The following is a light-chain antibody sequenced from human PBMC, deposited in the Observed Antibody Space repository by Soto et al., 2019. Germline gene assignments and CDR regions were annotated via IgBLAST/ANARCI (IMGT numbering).Light chain of an antibody. CDR2: YDD. Sequence: QSVLTQPPSVSEAPRQRVTISCSGSSSNIGNNAVSWYQHLPGKAPKLLIYYDDLLPSGVSDRFSGSKSGTSASLAISGLQSEDEADYYCAAWDDSLNGWVFGGGTKLTVL. J-gene: IGLJ3*02. CDR3: AAWDDSLNGWV. V-gene: IGLV1-36*01. CDR1: SSNIGNNA.